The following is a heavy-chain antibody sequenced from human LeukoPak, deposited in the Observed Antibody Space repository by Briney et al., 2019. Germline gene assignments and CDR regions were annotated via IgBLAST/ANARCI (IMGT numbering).Heavy chain of an antibody. J-gene: IGHJ4*02. V-gene: IGHV3-7*01. D-gene: IGHD4-17*01. CDR2: IRQDGSQK. CDR3: ARESGSVTSEVDFDY. CDR1: GFTFSSYW. Sequence: GGSLRLSCAASGFTFSSYWMSWVRQAPGKGLEWVATIRQDGSQKYYVDSVKGRFTISRDNAKNSLHLQMNSLRAEDTAVYYCARESGSVTSEVDFDYWGQGTLVTVSS.